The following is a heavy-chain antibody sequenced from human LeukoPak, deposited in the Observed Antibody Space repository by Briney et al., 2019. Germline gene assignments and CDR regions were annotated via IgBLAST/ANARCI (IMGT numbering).Heavy chain of an antibody. D-gene: IGHD3-16*02. CDR1: GFTFSNYP. CDR2: ISSSGSTI. Sequence: GGSLRLSCSASGFTFSNYPIHWVRQAPGKGLEWVSYISSSGSTIYYADSVKGRFTISRDNAKNSPYLQMNSLRAEDTAVYYCARESRAGYDYVWESYRYTGLDYWGPGTLVTVSS. J-gene: IGHJ4*02. CDR3: ARESRAGYDYVWESYRYTGLDY. V-gene: IGHV3-48*03.